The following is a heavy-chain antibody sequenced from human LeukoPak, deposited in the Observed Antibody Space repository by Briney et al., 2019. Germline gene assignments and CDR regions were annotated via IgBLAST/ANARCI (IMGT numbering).Heavy chain of an antibody. CDR3: ATVDFYARAITMVRGVPYYFDY. D-gene: IGHD3-10*01. J-gene: IGHJ4*02. V-gene: IGHV1-69*06. Sequence: SVKVSCKASGGTFISYAISWVRQAPGQGLEWMGGIIPIFGTANYAQKFQGRVTMTEDTSTDTAYMELSSLRSKDTAVYYCATVDFYARAITMVRGVPYYFDYWGQGTLVTVSS. CDR1: GGTFISYA. CDR2: IIPIFGTA.